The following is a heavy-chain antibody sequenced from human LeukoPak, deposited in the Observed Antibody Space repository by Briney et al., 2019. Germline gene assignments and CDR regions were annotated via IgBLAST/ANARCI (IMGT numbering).Heavy chain of an antibody. D-gene: IGHD4-17*01. Sequence: SETLSLTCAVSGVSFNNYYWSWVRQTPGKGLEWIGEINHSGYTNDSPSLKSRVTLSIDTSRKQFSLNLRSVTVADTGIYCCTRMTTGHDYWGQGTLVTVSS. V-gene: IGHV4-34*01. CDR2: INHSGYT. CDR1: GVSFNNYY. J-gene: IGHJ4*02. CDR3: TRMTTGHDY.